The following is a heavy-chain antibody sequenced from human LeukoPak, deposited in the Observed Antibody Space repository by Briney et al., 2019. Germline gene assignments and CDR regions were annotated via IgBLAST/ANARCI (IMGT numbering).Heavy chain of an antibody. J-gene: IGHJ4*02. V-gene: IGHV1-3*01. CDR2: INAGNGNT. D-gene: IGHD6-13*01. Sequence: ASVKASCKASGYTFTSYAMHWVRQAPGQRLEWMGWINAGNGNTKYSQKFQGRVTITRDTSASTAYMELSSLRSEDTAVYYCARDEQQLVEGYFDYWGQGTLVTVSS. CDR3: ARDEQQLVEGYFDY. CDR1: GYTFTSYA.